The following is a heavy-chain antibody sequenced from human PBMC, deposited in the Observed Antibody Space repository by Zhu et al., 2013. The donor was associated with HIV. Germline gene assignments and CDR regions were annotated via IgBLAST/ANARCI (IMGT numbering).Heavy chain of an antibody. CDR2: INPNSGGT. V-gene: IGHV1-2*02. CDR3: AREPRGSIAALGWFDP. Sequence: QVQLVQSGAEVKKPGSSVKVSCKASGGTFSSYAISWVRQAPGQGLEWMGWINPNSGGTNYAQKFQGRVTMTRDTSISTAYMELSWLRSDDTAVYYCAREPRGSIAALGWFDPWGQGNPGHRLL. J-gene: IGHJ5*02. CDR1: GGTFSSYA. D-gene: IGHD6-6*01.